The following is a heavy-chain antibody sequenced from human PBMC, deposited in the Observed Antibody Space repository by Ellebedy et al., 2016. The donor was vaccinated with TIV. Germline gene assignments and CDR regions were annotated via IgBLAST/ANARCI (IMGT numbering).Heavy chain of an antibody. Sequence: GESLKISCKGSGYSFASYWIGCVRPMPGKGLEWMGIFYPGDYDTRDSPSFPSQVTISADKSISTAYLQWSILKASDTAMYYCARQIAVAGNAQLDYWGQGTLVTVSS. CDR2: FYPGDYDT. J-gene: IGHJ4*02. D-gene: IGHD6-19*01. CDR3: ARQIAVAGNAQLDY. V-gene: IGHV5-51*01. CDR1: GYSFASYW.